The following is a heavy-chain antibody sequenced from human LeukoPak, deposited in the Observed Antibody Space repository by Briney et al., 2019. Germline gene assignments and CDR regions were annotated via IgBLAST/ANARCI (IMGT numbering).Heavy chain of an antibody. CDR2: IYHSGST. CDR3: ASISQVPAAIH. D-gene: IGHD2-2*01. V-gene: IGHV4-30-2*01. J-gene: IGHJ4*02. CDR1: GGSISSGGYY. Sequence: SETLSLTCTVSGGSISSGGYYWSWIRQPPGKGLEWIGYIYHSGSTYNNPSLKSRVTISVDRSKNQFSLKLSSVTAADTAVYYCASISQVPAAIHWGQGTLVTVSS.